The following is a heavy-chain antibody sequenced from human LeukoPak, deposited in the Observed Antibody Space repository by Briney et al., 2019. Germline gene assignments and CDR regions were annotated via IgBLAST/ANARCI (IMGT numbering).Heavy chain of an antibody. D-gene: IGHD4-23*01. Sequence: GASVKVSCKASGFSFTTYAIHWGRQAPGQRLEWMGWINPADGGTRYSQKFQGRGSITRDTSATTAYMELSSLRSEDTAVYYCARRLKGSFGNPFDYWGQGTLVTVSS. CDR1: GFSFTTYA. CDR2: INPADGGT. V-gene: IGHV1-3*01. J-gene: IGHJ4*02. CDR3: ARRLKGSFGNPFDY.